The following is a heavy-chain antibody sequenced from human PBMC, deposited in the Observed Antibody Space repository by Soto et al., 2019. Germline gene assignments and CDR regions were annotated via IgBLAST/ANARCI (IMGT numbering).Heavy chain of an antibody. CDR3: ARIAAAGTGAYYYYGMDV. CDR2: IYYSGST. J-gene: IGHJ6*02. D-gene: IGHD6-13*01. CDR1: GGSISSSSYY. V-gene: IGHV4-39*01. Sequence: SETLSLTCTVSGGSISSSSYYWGWIRQPPGKGLEWIGSIYYSGSTYYNPSLTSRVTISVDTSKNQFSLKLSSVTAADTAVYYCARIAAAGTGAYYYYGMDVWGQGTTVTVSS.